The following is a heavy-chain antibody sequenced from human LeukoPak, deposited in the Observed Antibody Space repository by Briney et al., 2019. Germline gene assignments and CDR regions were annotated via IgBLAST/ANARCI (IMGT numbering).Heavy chain of an antibody. Sequence: PSETLSLTCSVSGDSITYFYWSWIRQAAGKGLEWIGRISSSGSTDYNASLKSRVTMSVDTSKNQLSLKVSSVTAADTAVYYCARDTGFYYYYYYMDVWGKGTTVTISS. V-gene: IGHV4-4*07. D-gene: IGHD4-17*01. CDR1: GDSITYFY. J-gene: IGHJ6*03. CDR2: ISSSGST. CDR3: ARDTGFYYYYYYMDV.